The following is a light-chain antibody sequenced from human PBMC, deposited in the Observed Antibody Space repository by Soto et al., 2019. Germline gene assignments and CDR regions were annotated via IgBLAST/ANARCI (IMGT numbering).Light chain of an antibody. CDR3: AAWDDSLNGHVV. CDR1: SSNIGSNY. V-gene: IGLV1-47*01. Sequence: QSVLTQPPSASGTPGQRVTISCSGSSSNIGSNYVYWYQQLPGTAPKLLIYRNNQRPSGVPDRFSGSKSGTSASLAISGLRSEDEADYYCAAWDDSLNGHVVLGAGTKVTVL. CDR2: RNN. J-gene: IGLJ2*01.